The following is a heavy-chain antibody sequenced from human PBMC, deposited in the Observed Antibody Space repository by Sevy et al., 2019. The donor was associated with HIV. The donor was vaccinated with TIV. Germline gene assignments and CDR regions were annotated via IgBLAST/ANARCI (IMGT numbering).Heavy chain of an antibody. CDR3: ARTWVYYFDY. D-gene: IGHD1-26*01. J-gene: IGHJ4*02. CDR2: INPNSGGT. V-gene: IGHV1-2*06. CDR1: GYTFTGYY. Sequence: ASVKVSCKASGYTFTGYYMHWVRQAPGQGFEWMGRINPNSGGTNYAQKFQGRVTMTRDRSFRTADMELGRLRSDDTAVYYCARTWVYYFDYWGQGTLVTVSS.